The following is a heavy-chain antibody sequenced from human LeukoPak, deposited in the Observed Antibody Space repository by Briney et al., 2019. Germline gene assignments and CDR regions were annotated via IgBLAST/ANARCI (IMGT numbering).Heavy chain of an antibody. D-gene: IGHD6-19*01. J-gene: IGHJ5*02. Sequence: SQTLSLTCAISGDSVSSNSAAWNWIRQSPSRGLEWLGRTYYRSKWYNDYAVSVKSRITINPDTSKNQFPLQLNSVTPEDTAVYYCARAPRGIAVAEDWFDPWGQGTLVTVSS. CDR1: GDSVSSNSAA. CDR3: ARAPRGIAVAEDWFDP. V-gene: IGHV6-1*01. CDR2: TYYRSKWYN.